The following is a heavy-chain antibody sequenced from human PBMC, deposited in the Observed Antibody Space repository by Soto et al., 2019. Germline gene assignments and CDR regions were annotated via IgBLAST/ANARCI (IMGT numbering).Heavy chain of an antibody. Sequence: SETLSLTCTVSGDSISSGDYYWTWIRQPPGKGLEWIGCIYYSGNTYYNPSLESRVSISVDTSKNQFSLKLTSVTVADTAVYYCARVPDYWGQGILVTVSS. CDR3: ARVPDY. J-gene: IGHJ4*02. CDR1: GDSISSGDYY. CDR2: IYYSGNT. D-gene: IGHD2-2*01. V-gene: IGHV4-30-4*02.